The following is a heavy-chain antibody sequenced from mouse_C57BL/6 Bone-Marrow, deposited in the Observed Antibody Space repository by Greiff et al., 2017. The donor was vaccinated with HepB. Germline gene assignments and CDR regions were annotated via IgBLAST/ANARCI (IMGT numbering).Heavy chain of an antibody. CDR2: IDPSDSYT. CDR1: GYTFTSYW. J-gene: IGHJ1*03. V-gene: IGHV1-69*01. D-gene: IGHD1-1*01. CDR3: AREGLITFDV. Sequence: QVQLQQPGAELVMPGASVKLSCKASGYTFTSYWMHWVKQRPGQGLDWIGEIDPSDSYTNYNQKFKGKSTLTVDKSSSTAYMQLSSLTSEDSAVYYCAREGLITFDVWGKGTTVTVSS.